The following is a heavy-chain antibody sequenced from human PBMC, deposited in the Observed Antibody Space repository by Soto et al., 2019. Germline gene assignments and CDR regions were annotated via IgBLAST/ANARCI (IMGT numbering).Heavy chain of an antibody. CDR2: IKDGGST. V-gene: IGHV4-34*01. J-gene: IGHJ4*02. Sequence: QVHLQQWGAGLLKPSETLSLTCAVNGGSLTGYYWSWIRQPPGKGLEWIGEIKDGGSTNYSPSLRGRVTISSNTSKNQFSLRPTSVTAADTAVYFGARTQEAIVATHWDQGALVTVSS. D-gene: IGHD5-12*01. CDR3: ARTQEAIVATH. CDR1: GGSLTGYY.